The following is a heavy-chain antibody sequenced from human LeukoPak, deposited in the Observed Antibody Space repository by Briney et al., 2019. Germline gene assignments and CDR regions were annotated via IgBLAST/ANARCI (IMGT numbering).Heavy chain of an antibody. D-gene: IGHD6-13*01. V-gene: IGHV4-39*07. J-gene: IGHJ4*02. Sequence: SETLSLTCTVSGGSISSSSYYWGWIRQPPGKGLEWIGEINHSGSTNYNPSLKSRVTISVDTSKNQFSLELSSVTAADTAVYYCARVGGMGSSWYDFDYWGQGTLVTVSS. CDR1: GGSISSSSYY. CDR3: ARVGGMGSSWYDFDY. CDR2: INHSGST.